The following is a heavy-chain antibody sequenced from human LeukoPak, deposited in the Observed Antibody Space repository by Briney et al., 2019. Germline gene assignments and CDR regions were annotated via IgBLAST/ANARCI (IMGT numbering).Heavy chain of an antibody. V-gene: IGHV4-39*07. J-gene: IGHJ5*02. CDR1: GGSISSSSYY. CDR3: ARDKSVRDEAWWFNP. CDR2: IYYSGST. Sequence: KSSETLSLTCTVSGGSISSSSYYWGWIRQPPRKGLEWIGSIYYSGSTYYNPSLKSRVTISVDTSKNQFSLKLSSVTAADTAVYYCARDKSVRDEAWWFNPWGQGTLVTVSS. D-gene: IGHD5-24*01.